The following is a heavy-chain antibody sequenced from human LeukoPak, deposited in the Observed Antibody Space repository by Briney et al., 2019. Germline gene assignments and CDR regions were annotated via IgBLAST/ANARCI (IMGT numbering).Heavy chain of an antibody. CDR1: GGSISSSSYY. V-gene: IGHV4-39*07. D-gene: IGHD3-22*01. J-gene: IGHJ4*02. CDR2: IYYSGST. Sequence: SETLSLTCTVSGGSISSSSYYWGWIRQPPGKGLEWIGSIYYSGSTYYNPSLKSRVTISVDMSKNQFSLKLSSVTAADTAVYYCASSGAVLRYYDSSGYRYYFDYWGQGTLVTVSS. CDR3: ASSGAVLRYYDSSGYRYYFDY.